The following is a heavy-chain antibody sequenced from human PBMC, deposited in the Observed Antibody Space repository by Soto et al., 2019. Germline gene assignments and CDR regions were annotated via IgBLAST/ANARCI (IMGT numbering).Heavy chain of an antibody. CDR1: GGSFSRDNYY. Sequence: SETLSLTCSVSGGSFSRDNYYWGWIHQPPGEGLEWLGSMYYTGSFHYNPSRKGRVAISVDTSKSRFSLRLTSVTAADTAVFYCVRTYSSGWYPSYYFDSWGHGTLVTVSS. V-gene: IGHV4-39*01. J-gene: IGHJ4*01. D-gene: IGHD6-19*01. CDR3: VRTYSSGWYPSYYFDS. CDR2: MYYTGSF.